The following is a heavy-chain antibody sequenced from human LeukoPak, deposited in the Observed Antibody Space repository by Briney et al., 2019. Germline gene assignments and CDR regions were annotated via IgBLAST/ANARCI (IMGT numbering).Heavy chain of an antibody. J-gene: IGHJ6*02. Sequence: QTGRSLRPSCVASGSTASSNYMTWVRHPPGKLLEWVSATYSRGTTYYADAVKGQFTNSRDNSKNTRYHQMNNLRGEDTAVYYWARAGGVNSLYYYSMGVWGQGTTVTVSS. CDR2: TYSRGTT. D-gene: IGHD4-23*01. CDR1: GSTASSNY. V-gene: IGHV3-53*01. CDR3: ARAGGVNSLYYYSMGV.